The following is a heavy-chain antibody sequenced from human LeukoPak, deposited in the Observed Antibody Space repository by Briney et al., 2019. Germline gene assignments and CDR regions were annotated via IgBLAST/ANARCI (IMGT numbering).Heavy chain of an antibody. CDR3: AKDIRSGWYSPLFDY. CDR2: INPSGGST. J-gene: IGHJ4*02. CDR1: GYTFTSYY. D-gene: IGHD6-19*01. V-gene: IGHV1-46*01. Sequence: ASVTVSCKASGYTFTSYYMHWVRQAPGQGLEWMGIINPSGGSTSYAQKFQGRVTMTRDTSTSTVYMELSSLRSEDTALYYCAKDIRSGWYSPLFDYWGQGTLVTVSS.